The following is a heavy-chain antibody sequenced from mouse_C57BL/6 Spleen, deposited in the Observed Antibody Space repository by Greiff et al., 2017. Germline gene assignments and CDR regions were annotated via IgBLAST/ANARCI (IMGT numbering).Heavy chain of an antibody. V-gene: IGHV3-6*01. Sequence: VQLQQSGPGLVKPSQSLSLTCSVTGYSITSGYYWNWIRQFPGNKLEWMGYISYDGSNNYNPSLKNRISITRDTSKNQFFLKLNSVTTEDTATYYCARGEGWLAYWGQGTTLTVSS. CDR2: ISYDGSN. D-gene: IGHD2-3*01. CDR1: GYSITSGYY. CDR3: ARGEGWLAY. J-gene: IGHJ2*01.